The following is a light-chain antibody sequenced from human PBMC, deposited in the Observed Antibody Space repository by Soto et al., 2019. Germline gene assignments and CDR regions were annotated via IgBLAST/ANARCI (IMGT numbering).Light chain of an antibody. CDR1: NIGSKS. CDR3: QVWDNSSDRVV. J-gene: IGLJ2*01. V-gene: IGLV3-21*04. CDR2: DES. Sequence: SSELTQPPSVSVAPGKTARITCGGDNIGSKSVHWYQQKPGQAPVLVIYDESDRPSGIPERFSGSNSGDTATLTISRVEAGDEAAYFCQVWDNSSDRVVFGGGTKLTVL.